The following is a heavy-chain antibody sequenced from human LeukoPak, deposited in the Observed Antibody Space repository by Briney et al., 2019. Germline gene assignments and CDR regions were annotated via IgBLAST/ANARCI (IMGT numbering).Heavy chain of an antibody. CDR1: GFTFSSYA. CDR3: AKGTGDLGYYFDR. V-gene: IGHV3-23*01. D-gene: IGHD7-27*01. J-gene: IGHJ4*02. CDR2: IRVNDET. Sequence: GRSLRLSCAASGFTFSSYAMHWVRQAPGKGLEWVSGIRVNDETYYADSVKGRFTISRDNSENTLYLQMGGLRAEDTAIYYCAKGTGDLGYYFDRWGQGTLVTVSS.